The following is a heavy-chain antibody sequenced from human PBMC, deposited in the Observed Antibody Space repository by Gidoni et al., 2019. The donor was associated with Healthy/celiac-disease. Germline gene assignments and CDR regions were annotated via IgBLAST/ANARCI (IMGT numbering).Heavy chain of an antibody. J-gene: IGHJ4*02. CDR2: IYYSGST. CDR3: ARVGYDSSGYPVRWGYFDY. Sequence: QVQLQESGPGLVKPSATLSLTCTVSGGSISSYYWSWIRQPPGKGLEWIGYIYYSGSTNYNPSLKSRVTISVDTSKNQFSLKLSSVTAADTAVYYCARVGYDSSGYPVRWGYFDYWGQGTLVTVSS. D-gene: IGHD3-22*01. CDR1: GGSISSYY. V-gene: IGHV4-59*01.